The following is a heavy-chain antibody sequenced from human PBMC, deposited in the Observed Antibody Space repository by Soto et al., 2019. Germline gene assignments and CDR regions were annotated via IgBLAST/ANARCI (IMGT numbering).Heavy chain of an antibody. CDR1: GYSFTSYW. V-gene: IGHV5-10-1*01. J-gene: IGHJ6*02. CDR3: ARRYCSGGSCYSVRGDYYYYGMDV. CDR2: IDPSDSYT. D-gene: IGHD2-15*01. Sequence: PGESLKISCMGPGYSFTSYWISWVRQMPGKGLEWMGRIDPSDSYTNYSPSFQGHVTISADKSISTAYLQWSSLKASDTAMYYCARRYCSGGSCYSVRGDYYYYGMDVWGQGTTVTVSS.